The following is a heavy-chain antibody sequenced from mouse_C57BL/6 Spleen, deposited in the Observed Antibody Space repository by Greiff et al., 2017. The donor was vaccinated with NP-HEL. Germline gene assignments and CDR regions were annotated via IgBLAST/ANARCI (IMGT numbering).Heavy chain of an antibody. J-gene: IGHJ2*01. CDR1: GFTFSDYY. D-gene: IGHD2-3*01. V-gene: IGHV5-16*01. Sequence: EVQVVESEGGLVQPGSSMKLSCTASGFTFSDYYMAWVRQVPEKGLEWVANINYDGSSTYYLDSLKSRFIISRDNAKNILYLQMSSLKSEDTATYYCARDRYDGYSFDYWGQGTTLTVSS. CDR3: ARDRYDGYSFDY. CDR2: INYDGSST.